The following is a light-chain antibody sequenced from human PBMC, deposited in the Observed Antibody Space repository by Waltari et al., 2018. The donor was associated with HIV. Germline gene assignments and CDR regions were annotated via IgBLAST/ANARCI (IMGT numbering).Light chain of an antibody. V-gene: IGLV1-51*01. Sequence: QSVLTQPPSVSAAPGQKVTISCPGSSPNIGNNYVSRYQQFPGTAPKLLIYDNNKRPSGIPDRFSGSKSGTSATLGITGLQTGDEADYYCGTWDSSLSAGVFGGGTKLTVL. CDR1: SPNIGNNY. CDR3: GTWDSSLSAGV. J-gene: IGLJ3*02. CDR2: DNN.